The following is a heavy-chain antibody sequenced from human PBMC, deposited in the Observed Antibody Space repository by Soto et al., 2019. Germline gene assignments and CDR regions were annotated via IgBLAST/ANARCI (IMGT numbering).Heavy chain of an antibody. CDR3: ATDKPGYCSDGRCYRPGYFEN. V-gene: IGHV3-48*01. Sequence: EVELVESGGGLVQPGGSLRLSCAASGFTFNIYSMNWVRQAPGKGLEWVSDISGSSSTIYYADSVQGRLNIYRHNAKNSLGVQMNSLRPEDTAVYYCATDKPGYCSDGRCYRPGYFENWGQGTPVTVSS. CDR2: ISGSSSTI. J-gene: IGHJ4*02. D-gene: IGHD2-15*01. CDR1: GFTFNIYS.